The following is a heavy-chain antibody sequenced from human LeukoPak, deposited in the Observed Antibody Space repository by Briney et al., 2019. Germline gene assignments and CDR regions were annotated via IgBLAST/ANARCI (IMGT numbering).Heavy chain of an antibody. Sequence: GGSLRLSCAASGFPVSSNYMTWVRQAPGKGLEWVSVICSGGSTDYADSVKGRFTISRDNAKNSLYLQMNSLRAEDTAVYYCARVGSYGYVPDYWGQGTLVTVSS. CDR2: ICSGGST. D-gene: IGHD5-18*01. J-gene: IGHJ4*02. CDR1: GFPVSSNY. V-gene: IGHV3-53*01. CDR3: ARVGSYGYVPDY.